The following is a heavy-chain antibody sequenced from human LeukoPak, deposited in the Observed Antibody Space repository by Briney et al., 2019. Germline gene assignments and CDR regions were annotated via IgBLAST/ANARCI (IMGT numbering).Heavy chain of an antibody. V-gene: IGHV1-8*01. D-gene: IGHD3-22*01. J-gene: IGHJ4*02. Sequence: ASVKVSCKASGYTFTSYDINWVRQATGQGLEWMGWMNPNSGITGYAQKFQGRVTMTRDTSISTAYMELSSLKSEDTAVYYCARGLYYYDSNGRTPYDYWGQGTLVIVSS. CDR3: ARGLYYYDSNGRTPYDY. CDR1: GYTFTSYD. CDR2: MNPNSGIT.